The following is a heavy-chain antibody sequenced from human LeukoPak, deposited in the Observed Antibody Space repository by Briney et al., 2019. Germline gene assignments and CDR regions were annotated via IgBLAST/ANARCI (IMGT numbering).Heavy chain of an antibody. CDR1: RGSLSGYY. D-gene: IGHD3-3*01. CDR3: VRGMVFVVVIRWFDP. CDR2: INHSVST. Sequence: SETLSLTSAVYRGSLSGYYWSWIRQPPGKGRERIGEINHSVSTNYNPSLKRRVTISVATSKNQFSLTLSSVTAGDTAVSYCVRGMVFVVVIRWFDPWGQGTLVTVSS. J-gene: IGHJ5*02. V-gene: IGHV4-34*01.